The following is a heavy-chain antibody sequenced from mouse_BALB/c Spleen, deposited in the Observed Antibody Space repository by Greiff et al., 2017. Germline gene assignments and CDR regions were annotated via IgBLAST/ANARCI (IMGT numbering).Heavy chain of an antibody. J-gene: IGHJ2*01. Sequence: EVQLQQTGPELVKPGASVKISCKASGYSFTDYIMLWVKQSHGKSLEWIGNINPYYGSTSYNLKFKGKATLTVDKSSSTAYMQLNSLTSEDSAVYYCYYFDYWGQGTTLTVSS. CDR3: YYFDY. CDR2: INPYYGST. V-gene: IGHV1-39*01. CDR1: GYSFTDYI.